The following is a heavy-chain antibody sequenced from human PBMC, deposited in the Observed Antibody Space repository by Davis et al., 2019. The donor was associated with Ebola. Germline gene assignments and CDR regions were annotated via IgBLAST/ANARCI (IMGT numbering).Heavy chain of an antibody. CDR3: ARGIGAGTGSYYFDY. CDR1: GGTFSSYA. J-gene: IGHJ4*02. Sequence: SVKVSCKASGGTFSSYAISWVRQAPGQGLEWMGGIIPIFGTANYAQKFQGRVTITADESTSTAYMELSSLRSEDTAVYYCARGIGAGTGSYYFDYWGQGTLVTVSS. D-gene: IGHD6-13*01. CDR2: IIPIFGTA. V-gene: IGHV1-69*13.